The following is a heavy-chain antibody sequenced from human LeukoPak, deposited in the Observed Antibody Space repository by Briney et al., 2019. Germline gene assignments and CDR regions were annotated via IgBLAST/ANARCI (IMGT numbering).Heavy chain of an antibody. CDR3: ARSVVVVAATASWFDP. CDR1: GDSVSSNSAA. Sequence: SQTLSLTCAISGDSVSSNSAAWNWIRQSPSRGLEWLGRTYYRSKWYNDYAVSVKSRITINPDTSKNQFSLQQNSVTPEDTAVYYCARSVVVVAATASWFDPWGQGTLVTVSS. J-gene: IGHJ5*02. V-gene: IGHV6-1*01. D-gene: IGHD2-15*01. CDR2: TYYRSKWYN.